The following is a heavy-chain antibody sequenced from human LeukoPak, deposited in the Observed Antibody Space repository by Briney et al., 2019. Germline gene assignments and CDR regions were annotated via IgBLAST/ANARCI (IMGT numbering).Heavy chain of an antibody. V-gene: IGHV3-23*01. CDR3: ARTPRLSVYYFDY. CDR2: ISNSGGRT. Sequence: PGGSLRLSCAASGFTFTSHAMSWVRQAPGKGLEWVSAISNSGGRTYYADSVKGRFTISRDNSKNTLYLQMNSLRSEDTAVYYCARTPRLSVYYFDYWGQGTLVTVSS. CDR1: GFTFTSHA. J-gene: IGHJ4*02. D-gene: IGHD2-15*01.